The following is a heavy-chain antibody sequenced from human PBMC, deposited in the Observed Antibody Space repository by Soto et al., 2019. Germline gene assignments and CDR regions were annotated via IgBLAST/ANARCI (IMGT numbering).Heavy chain of an antibody. V-gene: IGHV2-5*02. CDR1: GFSLSTSGVD. Sequence: QITLKESGPTLVIPTQTLRLTCTFSGFSLSTSGVDVGWIRQPPGKALEWLALIYWDDDKRYKPSLKSRLTITKGTSSNQVVLTMTNMDPLDTATYYCAHRRPYSNSPEYFFDYWGQGTLVTVSS. J-gene: IGHJ4*02. D-gene: IGHD6-6*01. CDR2: IYWDDDK. CDR3: AHRRPYSNSPEYFFDY.